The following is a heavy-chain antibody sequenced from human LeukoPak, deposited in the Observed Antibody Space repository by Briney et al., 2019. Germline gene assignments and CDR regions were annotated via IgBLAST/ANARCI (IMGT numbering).Heavy chain of an antibody. D-gene: IGHD3-3*01. CDR3: ARFGRITIFGVVIGPAAFDI. CDR1: GGSISSYNSY. V-gene: IGHV4-39*07. J-gene: IGHJ3*02. CDR2: INHSGST. Sequence: SETLSLTCTVSGGSISSYNSYWGWIRQPPGKGLEWIGEINHSGSTNYNPSLKSRVTISVDTSKNQFSLKLSSVTAADTAVYYCARFGRITIFGVVIGPAAFDIWGQGTMVTVSS.